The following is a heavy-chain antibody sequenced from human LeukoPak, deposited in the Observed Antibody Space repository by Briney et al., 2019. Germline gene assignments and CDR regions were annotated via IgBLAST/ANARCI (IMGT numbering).Heavy chain of an antibody. Sequence: GASVKVSCKVSGYTLTELCIYWVRQAPGKGLEWMGGFDPEDGETIYAQNFQGRVTMTEDTSTDTAYMELRSLTSEDTAVYFCCLGELSLHFKYWGQGTLVTVSS. CDR1: GYTLTELC. D-gene: IGHD3-16*02. CDR3: CLGELSLHFKY. CDR2: FDPEDGET. V-gene: IGHV1-24*01. J-gene: IGHJ4*02.